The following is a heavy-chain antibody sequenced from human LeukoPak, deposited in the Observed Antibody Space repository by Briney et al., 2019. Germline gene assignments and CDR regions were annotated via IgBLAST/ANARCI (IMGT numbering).Heavy chain of an antibody. CDR3: ARHTTLDP. CDR2: IKQDGSEK. V-gene: IGHV3-7*01. J-gene: IGHJ5*02. Sequence: GGFLRLSCAVSGFTFSDYWMSWVRQAPGKGLEWVANIKQDGSEKRYVDSVKGRFTISRDNAKNSLYLQMNGLRAEDTAVYYCARHTTLDPWGQGALVTVSS. CDR1: GFTFSDYW. D-gene: IGHD1-14*01.